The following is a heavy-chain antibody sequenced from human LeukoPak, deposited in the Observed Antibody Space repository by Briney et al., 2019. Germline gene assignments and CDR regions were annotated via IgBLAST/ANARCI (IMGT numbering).Heavy chain of an antibody. J-gene: IGHJ4*02. D-gene: IGHD3-9*01. Sequence: GGSLRLSCAASGFTFSNAWMSWVRQAPGKGLEWVGRIKSKTDGGTTDYAAPVKGRFTISRDDSKNTLYLQMNSLRTEDTAVYYCTTEGYDILTGLYYFDYWGQGTLVTVSS. CDR2: IKSKTDGGTT. V-gene: IGHV3-15*01. CDR1: GFTFSNAW. CDR3: TTEGYDILTGLYYFDY.